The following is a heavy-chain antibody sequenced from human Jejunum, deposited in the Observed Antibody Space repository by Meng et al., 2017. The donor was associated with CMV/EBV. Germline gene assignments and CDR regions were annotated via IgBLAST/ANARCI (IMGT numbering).Heavy chain of an antibody. V-gene: IGHV4-59*02. CDR1: GGSVSSYY. J-gene: IGHJ5*02. CDR3: ASTLYPKAWLNWFDP. Sequence: GGSVSSYYWSWIRQPPGKGLEWIGYKYYRETAHYNPSLKSRVTISVDTSKNLISLRLDSVTAADTAVYYCASTLYPKAWLNWFDPWGQGTLVTVSS. CDR2: KYYRETA. D-gene: IGHD2-2*02.